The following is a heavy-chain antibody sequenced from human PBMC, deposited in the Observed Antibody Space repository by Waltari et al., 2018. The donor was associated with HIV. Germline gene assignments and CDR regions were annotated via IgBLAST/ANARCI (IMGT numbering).Heavy chain of an antibody. CDR3: ASFPINDYSNKRLGY. CDR2: IKGDGCSI. J-gene: IGHJ4*02. V-gene: IGHV3-74*01. D-gene: IGHD4-4*01. CDR1: GFTFSNYW. Sequence: EVQLVESGGGLVQPGGSLRLSCAASGFTFSNYWMHWVRQPPGKGLVWASRIKGDGCSITYADSVKGRFTISRDNAKNTLYLQMNSLSAEDTAVYYGASFPINDYSNKRLGYWGQGTLVTVSS.